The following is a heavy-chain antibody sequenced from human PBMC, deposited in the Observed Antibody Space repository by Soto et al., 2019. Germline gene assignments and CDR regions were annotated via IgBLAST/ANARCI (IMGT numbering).Heavy chain of an antibody. CDR2: MNPNSGNT. V-gene: IGHV1-8*01. J-gene: IGHJ6*02. D-gene: IGHD5-12*01. CDR3: ARGQRTLGAATIGYYYYYGMDV. CDR1: GYTFTSYD. Sequence: RASVKVSCKASGYTFTSYDINWVRQATGQGLEWMGWMNPNSGNTGYAQKFQGRVTMTRNTSISTAYMELSSLRSEDTAVYYCARGQRTLGAATIGYYYYYGMDVRGQGTTVTVSS.